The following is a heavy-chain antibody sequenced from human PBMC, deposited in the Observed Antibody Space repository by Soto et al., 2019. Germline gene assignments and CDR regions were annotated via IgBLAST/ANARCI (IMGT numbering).Heavy chain of an antibody. Sequence: SGPYAGEPTQTLTLTCTFSGFSLSTSGMGVSWIRQPPGRALEWLARIDWDDDRYYSTSLKTRLTISKDTSKNQVVLTMTNMDPVYAASYYCARIPKYSNGWYYFDYWGHGTLVTVS. CDR3: ARIPKYSNGWYYFDY. CDR1: GFSLSTSGMG. CDR2: IDWDDDR. V-gene: IGHV2-70*11. D-gene: IGHD6-19*01. J-gene: IGHJ4*01.